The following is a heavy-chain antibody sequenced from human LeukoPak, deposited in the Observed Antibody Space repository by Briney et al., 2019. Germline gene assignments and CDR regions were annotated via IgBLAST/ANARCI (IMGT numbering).Heavy chain of an antibody. V-gene: IGHV3-21*01. CDR2: ISSSSSYI. Sequence: PGGSLRLSCAASGFTFSSYGMHWVRQAPGKGLEWVSSISSSSSYIYYADSVKGRFTISRDNAKNSLYLQMNSLRAEDTAVYYCAREGYYGSGSAYYCGMDVWGQGTTVTVSS. J-gene: IGHJ6*02. D-gene: IGHD3-10*01. CDR3: AREGYYGSGSAYYCGMDV. CDR1: GFTFSSYG.